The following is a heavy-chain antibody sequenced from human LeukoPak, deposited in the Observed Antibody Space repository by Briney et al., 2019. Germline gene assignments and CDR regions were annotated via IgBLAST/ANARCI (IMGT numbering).Heavy chain of an antibody. J-gene: IGHJ4*02. CDR3: VRGSRVCSGGSCYYFDY. D-gene: IGHD2-15*01. V-gene: IGHV4-34*09. CDR2: IYYSGST. Sequence: SETLSLTCAVYGGSFSGYYWSWIRQPPGKGLEWIGYIYYSGSTYYNPSLKSRVTISVDTSKNQFSLKLSSVTAADTAVYYCVRGSRVCSGGSCYYFDYWGQGTLVTVSS. CDR1: GGSFSGYY.